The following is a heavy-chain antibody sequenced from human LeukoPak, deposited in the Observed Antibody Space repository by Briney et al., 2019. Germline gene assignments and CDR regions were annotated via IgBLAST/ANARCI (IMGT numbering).Heavy chain of an antibody. J-gene: IGHJ4*02. D-gene: IGHD3-22*01. CDR1: GGSISSRSYY. CDR2: LYHSGST. CDR3: ARDSDDDSSGYYSAPFDY. Sequence: PSVSLSLTCTVSGGSISSRSYYWGWVRQPPGKGLEWIGPLYHSGSTYYNPSLKSRVSISVDTSKNQFSLKVTSVTAADTAVYYCARDSDDDSSGYYSAPFDYWGQGTLVTVSS. V-gene: IGHV4-39*02.